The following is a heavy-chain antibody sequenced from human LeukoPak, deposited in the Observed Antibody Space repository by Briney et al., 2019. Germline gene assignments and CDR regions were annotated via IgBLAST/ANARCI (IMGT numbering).Heavy chain of an antibody. D-gene: IGHD6-19*01. V-gene: IGHV3-43*02. J-gene: IGHJ4*02. CDR3: AKDRYSSGWSPFDY. Sequence: PGRSLRLSCAASGFTFDDYAMHSVRQAPGKGLEWVSLISGDGGSTYYADSVKGRFTISRDNSKNSLYLQMNSLRTEDTALYYCAKDRYSSGWSPFDYWGQGTLVTVSS. CDR2: ISGDGGST. CDR1: GFTFDDYA.